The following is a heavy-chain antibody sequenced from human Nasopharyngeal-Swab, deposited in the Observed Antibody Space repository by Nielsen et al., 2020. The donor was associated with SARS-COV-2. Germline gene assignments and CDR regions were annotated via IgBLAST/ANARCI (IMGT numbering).Heavy chain of an antibody. V-gene: IGHV4-59*13. CDR1: GGSIGSYF. Sequence: SETLSLTCTVSGGSIGSYFWSWIRQPPGKGLEWIGYIYYTVNTNYNPSLESRVTISMDKSRNQFSLKLSSVSAADTAVYFCARAMGVKAFDIWGQGTVVTVSS. CDR3: ARAMGVKAFDI. J-gene: IGHJ3*02. D-gene: IGHD1-26*01. CDR2: IYYTVNT.